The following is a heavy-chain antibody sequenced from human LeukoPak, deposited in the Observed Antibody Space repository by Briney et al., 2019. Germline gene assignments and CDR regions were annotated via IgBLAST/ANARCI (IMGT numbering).Heavy chain of an antibody. Sequence: SETLSLTCAVSGVSISSNDWWSWVRQPPGKGLEWIGEIYHGGSTNYNPSLKSRVTISVDKSNNQFSLKLNSVTAADTAVYYCAKAGGNYRYFDSWGQGTLVTVSS. V-gene: IGHV4-4*02. J-gene: IGHJ4*02. CDR3: AKAGGNYRYFDS. CDR1: GVSISSNDW. D-gene: IGHD3-16*02. CDR2: IYHGGST.